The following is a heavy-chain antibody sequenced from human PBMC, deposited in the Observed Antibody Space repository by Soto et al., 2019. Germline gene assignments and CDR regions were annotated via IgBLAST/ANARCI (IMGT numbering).Heavy chain of an antibody. CDR2: INSDGSST. D-gene: IGHD3-22*01. CDR3: ARVAYYDTSGYYY. J-gene: IGHJ4*02. V-gene: IGHV3-74*01. Sequence: EVQLVESGGGLVQPGGSLRLSCAASGFTFSTYWMHWVRQAPGKGLVWVSRINSDGSSTSYADSVKGRFTISRDNAKNTLYLHMNSLSAEDTAVYYCARVAYYDTSGYYYWGQGTLVTVSS. CDR1: GFTFSTYW.